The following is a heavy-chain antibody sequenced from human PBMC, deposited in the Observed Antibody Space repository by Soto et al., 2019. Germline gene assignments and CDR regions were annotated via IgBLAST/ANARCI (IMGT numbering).Heavy chain of an antibody. D-gene: IGHD3-16*01. CDR3: VRDGGDNWFDP. CDR1: GGSISSGDYY. CDR2: IYYSGST. Sequence: QVQLQESGPGLVKPSQTLSLTCTVSGGSISSGDYYWSGLRQPPGKGLEWIAYIYYSGSTFYNPSLKRRVTISLDTFKIRFSLKLSSVTAADTAVYYCVRDGGDNWFDPWGQGTLVTVSS. J-gene: IGHJ5*02. V-gene: IGHV4-30-4*01.